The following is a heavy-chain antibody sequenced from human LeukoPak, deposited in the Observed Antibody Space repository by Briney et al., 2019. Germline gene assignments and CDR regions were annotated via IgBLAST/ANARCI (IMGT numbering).Heavy chain of an antibody. CDR1: GFTVSSNY. CDR3: ASRAYYYDSSGYYYDCFDP. J-gene: IGHJ5*02. V-gene: IGHV3-66*01. Sequence: GGSLRLSCAASGFTVSSNYMSWVRQAPGKGLEWVSVIYSGGSTYYSDSVKARFTISTDNSKNTLYLQMNSLRAEDTSVYYCASRAYYYDSSGYYYDCFDPCGQGTLVTVSS. CDR2: IYSGGST. D-gene: IGHD3-22*01.